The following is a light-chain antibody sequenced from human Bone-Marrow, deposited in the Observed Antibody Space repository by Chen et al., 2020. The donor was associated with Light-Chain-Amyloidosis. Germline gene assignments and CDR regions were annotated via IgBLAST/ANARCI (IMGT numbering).Light chain of an antibody. CDR1: SSDVGGHNH. Sequence: QSALTQPASVSGSPGQSITISCTGTSSDVGGHNHVSWYQQHPDKAPKLMIYEVTNRPSWIPYRFSGYKSDNTASLIISGLQTEDEADYFCSSYTITNTPVFGSRTRVTVL. CDR2: EVT. V-gene: IGLV2-14*01. J-gene: IGLJ1*01. CDR3: SSYTITNTPV.